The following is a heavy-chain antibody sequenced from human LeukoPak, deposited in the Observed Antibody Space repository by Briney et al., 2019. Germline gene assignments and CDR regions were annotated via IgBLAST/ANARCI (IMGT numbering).Heavy chain of an antibody. J-gene: IGHJ4*02. D-gene: IGHD3-16*02. V-gene: IGHV3-30*02. CDR1: GFIFSSYG. CDR3: AKDPTGRLSSFDY. CDR2: IRYDGTNK. Sequence: GGSLRLSCAASGFIFSSYGMHWVRQAPGKGLEWVAFIRYDGTNKYYADSVKGRFTISRDNSKNTLYLQMNSLRAEDTAIYYCAKDPTGRLSSFDYWGQGTLVTVSS.